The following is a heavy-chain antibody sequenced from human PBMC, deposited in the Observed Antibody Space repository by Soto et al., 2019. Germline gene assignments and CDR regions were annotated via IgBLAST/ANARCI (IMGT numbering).Heavy chain of an antibody. D-gene: IGHD3-22*01. J-gene: IGHJ4*02. CDR3: AILGTYYFDNSDNYFDF. Sequence: GASVKVSCTDSGYTFTSYGISWVRQDTEQGLEWMGWISAYNGNTNYAQKFQGRVTITRDTSASTAYMELRGLRSEDTAVYYCAILGTYYFDNSDNYFDFWGQGTLVTVSS. CDR2: ISAYNGNT. CDR1: GYTFTSYG. V-gene: IGHV1-18*01.